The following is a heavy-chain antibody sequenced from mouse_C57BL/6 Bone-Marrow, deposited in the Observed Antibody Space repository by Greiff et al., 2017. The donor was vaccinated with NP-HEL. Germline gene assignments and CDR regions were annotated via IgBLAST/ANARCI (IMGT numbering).Heavy chain of an antibody. Sequence: QVQLQQPGAELVKPGASVKLSCKASGYTFTSYWMHWVKQRPGQGLEWIGMIHPNSGSTNYNEKFKSKATLTVDKSSSTAYMQLSSLTSEDSAVYYCARWKGVGSYWYFDVWGTGTTVTVSS. J-gene: IGHJ1*03. CDR2: IHPNSGST. CDR1: GYTFTSYW. CDR3: ARWKGVGSYWYFDV. V-gene: IGHV1-64*01. D-gene: IGHD1-1*02.